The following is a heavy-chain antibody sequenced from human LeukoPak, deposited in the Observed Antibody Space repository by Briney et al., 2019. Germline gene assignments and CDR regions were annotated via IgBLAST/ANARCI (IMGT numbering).Heavy chain of an antibody. CDR3: ARKLKDTAYAFDI. Sequence: GGSLRLSCAASEFTFSSYSMNWVRQAPGKGLEWVSSISSSSSYIYYADSVKGRFTISRDNAKNSLYLQMNSLRAEDTAVYYCARKLKDTAYAFDIWGQGTMVTVSS. V-gene: IGHV3-21*01. CDR2: ISSSSSYI. D-gene: IGHD5-18*01. J-gene: IGHJ3*02. CDR1: EFTFSSYS.